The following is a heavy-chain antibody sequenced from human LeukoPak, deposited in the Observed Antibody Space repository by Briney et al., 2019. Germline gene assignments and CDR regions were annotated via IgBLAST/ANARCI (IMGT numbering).Heavy chain of an antibody. CDR3: ARSHMYGDYGEDI. Sequence: GGSLRLSCAASGFTFSAYGMHWVRQAPGKGLEWVAFIHYDGTITYYADSVKGRFTISRDSSKNTLFLQMNSLGAEDTAVYYCARSHMYGDYGEDIWGHGTVVAVSS. V-gene: IGHV3-30*02. CDR1: GFTFSAYG. CDR2: IHYDGTIT. D-gene: IGHD4-17*01. J-gene: IGHJ3*02.